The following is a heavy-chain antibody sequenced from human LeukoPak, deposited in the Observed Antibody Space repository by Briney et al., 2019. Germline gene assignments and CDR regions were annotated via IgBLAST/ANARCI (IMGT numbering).Heavy chain of an antibody. CDR1: GYTFTSYG. D-gene: IGHD1-1*01. V-gene: IGHV1-18*01. CDR2: ISAYNGNT. CDR3: ARARTTGTTGGDAFDI. Sequence: ASVKVSCKASGYTFTSYGISWVRQAPGQGLEWMGWISAYNGNTNYAQKLQGRVTMTTDISTSTAYMELRSLRSDDTAVYYCARARTTGTTGGDAFDIWGQGTMVTVSS. J-gene: IGHJ3*02.